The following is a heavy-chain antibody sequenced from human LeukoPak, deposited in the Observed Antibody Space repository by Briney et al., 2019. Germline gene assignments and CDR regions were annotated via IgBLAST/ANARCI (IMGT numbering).Heavy chain of an antibody. J-gene: IGHJ6*02. V-gene: IGHV4-30-4*01. Sequence: PSQNLSLTCTVSGGSISSGDYYWSWIRQPPGKGLEWIGYNYYSGSTYYNPSLKSQVTISVDTSKNQFSLKLSSVTAADTAVYYCARESRFGELDTDYYYGMDVWGQGTTVTVSS. CDR3: ARESRFGELDTDYYYGMDV. CDR1: GGSISSGDYY. D-gene: IGHD3-10*01. CDR2: NYYSGST.